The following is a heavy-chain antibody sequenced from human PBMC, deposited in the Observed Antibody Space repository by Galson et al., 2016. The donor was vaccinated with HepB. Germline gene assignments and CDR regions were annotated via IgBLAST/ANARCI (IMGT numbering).Heavy chain of an antibody. CDR1: GVSIKSGGYY. J-gene: IGHJ4*02. CDR3: ARVAVWGSYGNDYFDY. CDR2: IYYSGNT. V-gene: IGHV4-31*03. Sequence: TLSLTCTVSGVSIKSGGYYWSWIRQHPGKGLGWIGFIYYSGNTYYNPSLKSRVTISVDTSKNQFSLKLISVTAADTAVYFCARVAVWGSYGNDYFDYWGQGTLVTVSS. D-gene: IGHD3-16*01.